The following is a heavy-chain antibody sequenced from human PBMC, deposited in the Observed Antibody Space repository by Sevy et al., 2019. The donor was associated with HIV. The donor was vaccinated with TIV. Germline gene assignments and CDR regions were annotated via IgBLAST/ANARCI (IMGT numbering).Heavy chain of an antibody. CDR2: ISYDGSNK. J-gene: IGHJ6*02. CDR3: ARDLRFEDYYDSSGSPYYYYGMDV. CDR1: GFTFSSYA. Sequence: GGSLRLSCAASGFTFSSYAMHWVRQAPGKGLEWVAVISYDGSNKYYADSVKGRFTISRDNSKNTLYLQMNSLRAEDTAVYHCARDLRFEDYYDSSGSPYYYYGMDVWGQGTTVTVSS. V-gene: IGHV3-30-3*01. D-gene: IGHD3-22*01.